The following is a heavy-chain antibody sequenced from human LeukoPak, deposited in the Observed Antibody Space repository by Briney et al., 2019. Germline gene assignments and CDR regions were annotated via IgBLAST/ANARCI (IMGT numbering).Heavy chain of an antibody. D-gene: IGHD3-10*01. CDR1: GFTFGDYA. CDR2: IRSKAYGGTT. CDR3: TPGSWFDY. V-gene: IGHV3-49*04. Sequence: GGSLRLSCTASGFTFGDYAMSWVRQAPGKGLEWVGFIRSKAYGGTTEYAASVKGRFTISRDDSKSIAYLQMNSLKTEDTAVYYCTPGSWFDYWGQGTLVTVSS. J-gene: IGHJ4*02.